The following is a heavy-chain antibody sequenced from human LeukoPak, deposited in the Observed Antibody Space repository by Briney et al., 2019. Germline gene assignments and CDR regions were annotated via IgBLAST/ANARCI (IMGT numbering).Heavy chain of an antibody. CDR1: GGSISSYY. CDR3: ASAHYEATGLGYYFKF. V-gene: IGHV4-59*04. CDR2: VYHTGTT. J-gene: IGHJ4*02. D-gene: IGHD2-8*02. Sequence: KPSETLSLTCTVSGGSISSYYWGWIRQSPGKGLEWIGTVYHTGTTYYSPSLKSRLAISLDTSTNRFSLKLTSVTATDTAVYYCASAHYEATGLGYYFKFWGQGTLVSVSS.